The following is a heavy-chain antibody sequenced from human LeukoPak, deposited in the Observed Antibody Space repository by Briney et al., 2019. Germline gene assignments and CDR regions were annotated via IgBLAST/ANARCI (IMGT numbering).Heavy chain of an antibody. D-gene: IGHD2-2*01. CDR2: ISDSGVST. V-gene: IGHV3-23*01. CDR1: GFTFSSYA. CDR3: AKGTNSWDYYFDC. J-gene: IGHJ4*02. Sequence: GGSLRLSCAASGFTFSSYAMSWVRQAPGKGLEWVSAISDSGVSTYYANSVKGRFTISRDNSKNTLYLQVSSLRAEDKAVYYCAKGTNSWDYYFDCWGQGTLVTVSS.